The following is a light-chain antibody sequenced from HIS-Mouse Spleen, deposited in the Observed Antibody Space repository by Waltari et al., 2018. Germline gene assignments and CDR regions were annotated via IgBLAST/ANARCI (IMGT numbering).Light chain of an antibody. V-gene: IGLV3-25*03. CDR1: ALPKQY. CDR3: QSADSSGTYVV. J-gene: IGLJ2*01. CDR2: KDS. Sequence: SYELTQPPSVSVSPGQTARITCSGDALPKQYAYWYQQKPGQAPVLVIYKDSERPSGIPERFPGSSSGTTVPLTISGVQAEDEADYYCQSADSSGTYVVFGGGTKLTVL.